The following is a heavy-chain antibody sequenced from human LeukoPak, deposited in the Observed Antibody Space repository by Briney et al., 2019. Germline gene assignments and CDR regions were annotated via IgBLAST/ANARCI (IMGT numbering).Heavy chain of an antibody. CDR2: ISYDGSNK. Sequence: PGGSLRLSCAASGFTFSRYWMSWVRQAPGKGLEWVAVISYDGSNKYYADSVKGRFTISRDNSKNTLYLQMNSLRAEDTAVYYCARDRGKQWLVRGGDYWGQGTLVTVSS. J-gene: IGHJ4*02. V-gene: IGHV3-30*03. CDR1: GFTFSRYW. D-gene: IGHD6-19*01. CDR3: ARDRGKQWLVRGGDY.